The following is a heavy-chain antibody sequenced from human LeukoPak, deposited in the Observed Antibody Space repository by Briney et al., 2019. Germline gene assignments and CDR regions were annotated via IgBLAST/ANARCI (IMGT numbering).Heavy chain of an antibody. Sequence: SETLSLTCTVPGGSISSGGYYWSWIRQHPGKGLEWIGYIYYSGSTYYNPSLKSRVTISVDTSKNQFSLKLSSVTAADTAVYCCARSLKGGPGGFDPWGQGTLVTVSS. V-gene: IGHV4-31*03. J-gene: IGHJ5*02. D-gene: IGHD2-15*01. CDR1: GGSISSGGYY. CDR2: IYYSGST. CDR3: ARSLKGGPGGFDP.